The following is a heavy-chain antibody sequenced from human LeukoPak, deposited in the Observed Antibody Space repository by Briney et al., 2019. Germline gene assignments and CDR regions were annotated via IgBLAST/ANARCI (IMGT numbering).Heavy chain of an antibody. Sequence: PSETLSLTCTVSGGSISSYYWSWIRQPPGKGLEWIGYIYYSGSTNYNPSLKSRVTISVDTSKNQFSLKLSSVTAADTAVYYCARGHNYCSGGSCYAPDDAFDIWGQGTMVTVSS. CDR1: GGSISSYY. V-gene: IGHV4-59*01. D-gene: IGHD2-15*01. J-gene: IGHJ3*02. CDR2: IYYSGST. CDR3: ARGHNYCSGGSCYAPDDAFDI.